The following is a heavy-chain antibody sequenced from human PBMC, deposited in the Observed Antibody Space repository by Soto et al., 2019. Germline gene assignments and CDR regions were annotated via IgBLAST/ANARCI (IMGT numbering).Heavy chain of an antibody. CDR1: GGSFSGYY. CDR2: INHSGST. D-gene: IGHD5-12*01. CDR3: ARGRYSGYGRLDY. V-gene: IGHV4-34*01. J-gene: IGHJ4*02. Sequence: PSETLSLTCAVYGGSFSGYYWSWIRQPPGKGLEWIGEINHSGSTNYNPSLKSRVTISVDTSKNQFSLKLSSVTAADTAVYYCARGRYSGYGRLDYWGQGTLVTVSS.